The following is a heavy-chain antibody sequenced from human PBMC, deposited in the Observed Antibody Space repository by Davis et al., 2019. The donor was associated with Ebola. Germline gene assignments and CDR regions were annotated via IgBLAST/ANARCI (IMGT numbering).Heavy chain of an antibody. CDR2: IRSKANSYAT. D-gene: IGHD1-26*01. CDR1: GFTFSGSA. V-gene: IGHV3-73*01. CDR3: TREKQGIVGAHRAFDI. Sequence: GESLKISCAASGFTFSGSAMHWVRQASGKGLEWVGRIRSKANSYATAYAASVKGRFTISRDDSKNTAYLQMNSLKTEDTAVYYCTREKQGIVGAHRAFDIWGQGTMVTVSS. J-gene: IGHJ3*02.